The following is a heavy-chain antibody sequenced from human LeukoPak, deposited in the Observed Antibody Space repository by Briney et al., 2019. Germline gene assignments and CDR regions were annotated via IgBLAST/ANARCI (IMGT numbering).Heavy chain of an antibody. Sequence: GGSLRLSCAASGFTFSSYSMNWVRQAPGKGLEWVSYISSSSSTIYYADSVKGRFTISRDNAKNSLYLQMNSLRAEDTAVYYCARGIVGVYYYYYYMDVWGKGTTVTVSS. V-gene: IGHV3-48*01. CDR1: GFTFSSYS. D-gene: IGHD1-26*01. CDR2: ISSSSSTI. J-gene: IGHJ6*03. CDR3: ARGIVGVYYYYYYMDV.